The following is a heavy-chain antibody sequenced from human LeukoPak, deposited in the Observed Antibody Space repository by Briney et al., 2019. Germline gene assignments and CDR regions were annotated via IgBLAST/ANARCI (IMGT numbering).Heavy chain of an antibody. CDR3: ARVASFSGGLDP. CDR1: GGSISSYY. J-gene: IGHJ5*02. Sequence: KPSETLSLTCTVSGGSISSYYWSWIRQPPGKGLEWIGYIYYSGSTNYNPSLKSRVTISVDTSKDQFSLKLSSVTAADTAVYYCARVASFSGGLDPWGQGTLVTVSS. D-gene: IGHD3-10*01. V-gene: IGHV4-59*01. CDR2: IYYSGST.